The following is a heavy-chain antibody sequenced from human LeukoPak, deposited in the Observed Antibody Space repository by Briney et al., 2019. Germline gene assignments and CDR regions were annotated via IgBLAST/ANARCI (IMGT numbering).Heavy chain of an antibody. CDR3: AKGYYDILTGYRPYYYGMDV. Sequence: GRSLRLSCAASGFTFSSYGMHWVRQAPGKGLEWVAVISYDGSNKYYADSVKGRFTISRDNSKNTLYLQMNSLRAEDTAVYYCAKGYYDILTGYRPYYYGMDVWGQGTTVTVSS. J-gene: IGHJ6*02. V-gene: IGHV3-30*18. CDR1: GFTFSSYG. CDR2: ISYDGSNK. D-gene: IGHD3-9*01.